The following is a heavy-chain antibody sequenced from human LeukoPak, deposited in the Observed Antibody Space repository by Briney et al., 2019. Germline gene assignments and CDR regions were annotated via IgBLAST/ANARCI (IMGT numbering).Heavy chain of an antibody. V-gene: IGHV3-23*01. Sequence: GGSLRLSCAVSGFTFSSFAMSWVRQAPGKGLEWVSVISGSGGSTFYADSVKGRFTISRDNSKNTLYLQMNSLRAEDTAVYYCAKEGNRAGTFEWGQGTLVTVSS. J-gene: IGHJ4*02. CDR3: AKEGNRAGTFE. D-gene: IGHD1-7*01. CDR1: GFTFSSFA. CDR2: ISGSGGST.